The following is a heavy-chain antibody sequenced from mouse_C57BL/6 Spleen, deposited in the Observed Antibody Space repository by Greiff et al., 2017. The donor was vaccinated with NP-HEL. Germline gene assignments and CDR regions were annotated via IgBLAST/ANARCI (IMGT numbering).Heavy chain of an antibody. CDR2: ISYDGSN. D-gene: IGHD1-1*01. Sequence: EVQLVESGPGLVKPSQSLSLTCSVTGYSITSGYYWNWIRQFPGNKLEWMGYISYDGSNNYNPSLKNRISLTRDTSKNQFFLKWNSVTTEDTATYYCARDYYGSSYFDYWGQGTTLTVSS. CDR1: GYSITSGYY. V-gene: IGHV3-6*01. J-gene: IGHJ2*01. CDR3: ARDYYGSSYFDY.